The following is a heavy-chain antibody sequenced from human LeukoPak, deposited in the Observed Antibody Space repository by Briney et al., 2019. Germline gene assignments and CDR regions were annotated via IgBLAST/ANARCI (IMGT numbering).Heavy chain of an antibody. J-gene: IGHJ4*02. CDR3: ARGSGLRSYYEF. Sequence: SETLSLTCTVSGGSISNDNYYWGWIRQPPGKGLEWIGAVHYSGRTYYNPSLNSRLTISVDTSKSQFSLMVSSVTAADTAVYYCARGSGLRSYYEFWGQGTLVTVSS. CDR2: VHYSGRT. D-gene: IGHD4-11*01. V-gene: IGHV4-39*01. CDR1: GGSISNDNYY.